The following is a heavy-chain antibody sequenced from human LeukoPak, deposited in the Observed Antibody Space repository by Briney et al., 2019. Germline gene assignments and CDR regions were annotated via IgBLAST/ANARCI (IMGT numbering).Heavy chain of an antibody. V-gene: IGHV4-34*01. CDR1: GGSFSGYY. D-gene: IGHD2-2*02. Sequence: SETLSLTCAVYGGSFSGYYWSWIRQPPGKGLEWIGEINHSGSTNYNPSLKSRVTISVDTSKNQFSLKLSSVTAADTAVYYCARKGVVPAAIWYYYYYYMDVWGKGTTVTVSS. J-gene: IGHJ6*03. CDR2: INHSGST. CDR3: ARKGVVPAAIWYYYYYYMDV.